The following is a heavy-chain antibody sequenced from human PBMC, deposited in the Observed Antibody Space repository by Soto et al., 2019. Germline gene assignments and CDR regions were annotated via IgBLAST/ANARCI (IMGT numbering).Heavy chain of an antibody. J-gene: IGHJ4*02. CDR2: ISGSGGST. D-gene: IGHD3-3*01. CDR3: AKNERAYYDFWSGYLKGDYFDY. Sequence: EVQLLESGGGLVQPGGSLRLSCAASGFTFSSYAMSWVRQAPGKGLEWVSAISGSGGSTYYADSVKGRFTISRDNSKNTLYLQMNSLRAEDTAVYYCAKNERAYYDFWSGYLKGDYFDYWGQGTLVTVSS. V-gene: IGHV3-23*01. CDR1: GFTFSSYA.